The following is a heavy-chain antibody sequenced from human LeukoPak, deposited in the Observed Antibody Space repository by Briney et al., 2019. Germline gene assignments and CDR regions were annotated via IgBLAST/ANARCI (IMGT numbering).Heavy chain of an antibody. CDR3: AKRVAAAGIFDY. J-gene: IGHJ4*02. V-gene: IGHV4-61*02. D-gene: IGHD6-13*01. CDR2: IYTSGST. Sequence: PSETLSLTCTVSGGSISSGSYYWSWIRQPAGKGLEWIGRIYTSGSTNYNPSLKSRVTISVDTSKNQFSLKLSSVTAADTAVYYCAKRVAAAGIFDYWGQGTLVTVSS. CDR1: GGSISSGSYY.